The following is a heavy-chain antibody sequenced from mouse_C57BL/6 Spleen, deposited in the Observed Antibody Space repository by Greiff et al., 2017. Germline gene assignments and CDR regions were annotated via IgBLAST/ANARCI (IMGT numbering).Heavy chain of an antibody. CDR2: IYPSDSET. CDR3: ARGGYYYGSSPWFAY. CDR1: GYTFTSYW. J-gene: IGHJ3*01. V-gene: IGHV1-61*01. Sequence: QVQLQQPGAELVRPGSSVKLSCKASGYTFTSYWMDWVKQRPGQGLEWIGNIYPSDSETHYNQKFKDKATLTVDKSSSTAYMQRSSLTSEDSAVYYCARGGYYYGSSPWFAYWGQGTLVTVSA. D-gene: IGHD1-1*01.